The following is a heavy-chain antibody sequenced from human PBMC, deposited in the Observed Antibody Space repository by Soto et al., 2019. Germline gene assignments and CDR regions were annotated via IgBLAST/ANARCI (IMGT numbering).Heavy chain of an antibody. J-gene: IGHJ4*02. D-gene: IGHD5-12*01. V-gene: IGHV4-30-4*01. Sequence: SETLSLTCTVSGGSISSGDYYWSWIRQPPGNDLEWIGYIYYSGSTYYNPSLKSRVTISVDTSKNQFSLKLSSVTAADTAVYYCARGGMATILKFDYWGQGTLVTVSS. CDR3: ARGGMATILKFDY. CDR2: IYYSGST. CDR1: GGSISSGDYY.